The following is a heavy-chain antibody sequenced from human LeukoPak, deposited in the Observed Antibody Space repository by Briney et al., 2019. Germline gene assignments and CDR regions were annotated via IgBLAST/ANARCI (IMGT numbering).Heavy chain of an antibody. V-gene: IGHV4-39*01. CDR2: IYYNGYT. J-gene: IGHJ4*02. Sequence: SETLSLTCTVSGASISSSSYYWGWIRQPPGKGLEWIGSIYYNGYTYYNSSLKSRLTISVDTSKNQFTLKLSSVTAADTALYYCARLRGYTYGNPGYWGQGSLVTVSS. CDR1: GASISSSSYY. CDR3: ARLRGYTYGNPGY. D-gene: IGHD5-18*01.